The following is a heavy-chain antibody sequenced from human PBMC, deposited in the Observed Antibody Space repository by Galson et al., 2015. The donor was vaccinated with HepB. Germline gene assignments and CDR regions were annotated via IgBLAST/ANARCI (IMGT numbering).Heavy chain of an antibody. CDR2: ISSSSSYI. V-gene: IGHV3-21*01. J-gene: IGHJ6*02. CDR3: AREPDCSSTSCYFDYWGWSLWYYYYGMDV. D-gene: IGHD2-2*01. Sequence: LRLSCAASGFTFSSYSMNWVRQAPGKGLEWVSSISSSSSYIYYADSVKGRFTISRDNAKNSLYLQMNSLRAEDTAVYYCAREPDCSSTSCYFDYWGWSLWYYYYGMDVWGQGTTVTVSS. CDR1: GFTFSSYS.